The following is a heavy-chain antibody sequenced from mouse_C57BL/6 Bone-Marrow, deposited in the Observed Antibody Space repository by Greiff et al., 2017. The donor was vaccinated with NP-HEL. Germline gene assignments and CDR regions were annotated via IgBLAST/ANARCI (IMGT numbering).Heavy chain of an antibody. D-gene: IGHD2-3*01. CDR1: GYTFTDYY. Sequence: QVQLKQSGAELVRPGASVKLSCKASGYTFTDYYINWVKQRPGQGLEWIARIYPGSGNTYYNEKFKGKATLTAEKSSSTAYMQLSSLTSEDPAVYFCARGDGYNRFDYWGQGTTLTVSS. V-gene: IGHV1-76*01. CDR3: ARGDGYNRFDY. CDR2: IYPGSGNT. J-gene: IGHJ2*01.